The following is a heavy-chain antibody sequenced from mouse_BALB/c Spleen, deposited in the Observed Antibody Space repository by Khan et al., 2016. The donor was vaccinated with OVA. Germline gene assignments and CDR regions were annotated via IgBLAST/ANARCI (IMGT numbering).Heavy chain of an antibody. CDR1: GFTFSTYG. D-gene: IGHD4-1*01. V-gene: IGHV5-6*01. J-gene: IGHJ3*01. CDR3: ASQLTGSFAY. CDR2: INSDGYYT. Sequence: EVELVESGGDLVKPGGSLRLSCAASGFTFSTYGMSWVRQFPDKRLEWVATINSDGYYTYYPDTLQGRFTISRNTAENPLYLQMSSLKSEDTTIYYCASQLTGSFAYWGQGTLVTVSA.